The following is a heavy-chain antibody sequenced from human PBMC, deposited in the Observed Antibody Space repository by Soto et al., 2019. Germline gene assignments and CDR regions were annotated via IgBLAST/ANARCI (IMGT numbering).Heavy chain of an antibody. D-gene: IGHD6-6*01. V-gene: IGHV4-30-4*01. CDR3: ARDRSNSPDYFDY. CDR1: GGSISSDDYH. Sequence: QVQLQESGPGLVKPSQTLSLTCTVSGGSISSDDYHWSWIRQPPGKGLEWIGYIYYSGSTYYNPSLKSLLTISLDTSKNQFSLRLNSVSAADTAVYYCARDRSNSPDYFDYWGQGTLVTVSS. J-gene: IGHJ4*02. CDR2: IYYSGST.